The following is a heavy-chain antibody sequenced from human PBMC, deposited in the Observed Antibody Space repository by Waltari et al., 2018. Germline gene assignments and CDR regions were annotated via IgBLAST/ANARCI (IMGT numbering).Heavy chain of an antibody. J-gene: IGHJ6*02. CDR3: ARGRMVRGLDV. V-gene: IGHV4-34*01. CDR2: INHSGST. CDR1: GGSFSGYY. D-gene: IGHD3-10*01. Sequence: QVQLQQWGAGLLKPSETLYLTCAVYGGSFSGYYWSWIRQPPGKGLGWIGEINHSGSTNYNPSLKSRVTISVDTSKNQFSLKLSSVTAADTAVYYCARGRMVRGLDVWGQGTTVTVSS.